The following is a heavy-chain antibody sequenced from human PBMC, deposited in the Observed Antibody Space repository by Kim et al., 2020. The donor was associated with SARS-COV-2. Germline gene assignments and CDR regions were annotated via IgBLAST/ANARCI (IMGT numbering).Heavy chain of an antibody. CDR1: GFTFSSYA. CDR3: AKGGDGGGNRNFDA. J-gene: IGHJ4*02. CDR2: IGPGASNT. D-gene: IGHD3-16*01. Sequence: GGSLRLSCAASGFTFSSYAMSWVRQAPGKGLDWVSIIGPGASNTYYADSVKGRFTISRDNPKNTLYLQMSSLRAEDTAIYYCAKGGDGGGNRNFDAWGQGTLVTVSS. V-gene: IGHV3-23*01.